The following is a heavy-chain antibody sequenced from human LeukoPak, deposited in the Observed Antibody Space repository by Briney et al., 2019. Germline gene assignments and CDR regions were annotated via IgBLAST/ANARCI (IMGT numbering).Heavy chain of an antibody. CDR3: ARLGYSGYDYLGLDY. Sequence: GASVKVSRKASGYTFTGYYMHWVRQAPGQGLEWMGRINPNSGGTNYAQKFQGRVTMTRDTSISTAYMELSRLRSDDTAVYYCARLGYSGYDYLGLDYWGQGTLVTVSS. V-gene: IGHV1-2*06. CDR1: GYTFTGYY. J-gene: IGHJ4*02. CDR2: INPNSGGT. D-gene: IGHD5-12*01.